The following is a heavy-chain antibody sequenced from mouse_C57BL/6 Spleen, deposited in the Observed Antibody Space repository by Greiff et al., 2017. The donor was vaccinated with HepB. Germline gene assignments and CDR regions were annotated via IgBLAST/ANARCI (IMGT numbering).Heavy chain of an antibody. CDR1: GYTFTSYW. Sequence: QVQLKQPGAELVKPGASVKLSCKASGYTFTSYWMHWVKQRPGQGLEWIGMIHPNSGSTNYNEKFKSKATLTVDKSSSTAYMQLSSLTSEDSAVYYCARWGTTVVAFDVWGTGTTVTVSS. D-gene: IGHD1-1*01. V-gene: IGHV1-64*01. CDR2: IHPNSGST. J-gene: IGHJ1*03. CDR3: ARWGTTVVAFDV.